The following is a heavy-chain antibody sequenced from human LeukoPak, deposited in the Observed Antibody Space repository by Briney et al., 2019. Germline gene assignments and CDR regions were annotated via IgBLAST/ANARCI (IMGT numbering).Heavy chain of an antibody. V-gene: IGHV3-30*04. D-gene: IGHD6-13*01. Sequence: GGSLRLSCAASGFTFSSYAMHWVRQAPGKGQEWVAVISYDGSNKYYADSVKGRFTISRDNSKNTLYLQMNSLRAEDTAVYYCARDFGYGIAAAGIDWFDPWGQGTLVTVSS. J-gene: IGHJ5*02. CDR3: ARDFGYGIAAAGIDWFDP. CDR1: GFTFSSYA. CDR2: ISYDGSNK.